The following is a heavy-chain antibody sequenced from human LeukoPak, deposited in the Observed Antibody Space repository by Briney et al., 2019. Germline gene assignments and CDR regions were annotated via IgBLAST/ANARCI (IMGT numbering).Heavy chain of an antibody. D-gene: IGHD6-19*01. CDR2: MYLGGTT. V-gene: IGHV4-4*02. Sequence: PSGTLSLTCIVSGGSISRLNLWSWLRQPPGKGLEWIGEMYLGGTTNFNPSLKSRVTILIDKSKNQLSLQLASVTAADTAVYYCAGLEGRYSTDWFYFFDYWGQGALVTVSS. CDR3: AGLEGRYSTDWFYFFDY. J-gene: IGHJ4*02. CDR1: GGSISRLNL.